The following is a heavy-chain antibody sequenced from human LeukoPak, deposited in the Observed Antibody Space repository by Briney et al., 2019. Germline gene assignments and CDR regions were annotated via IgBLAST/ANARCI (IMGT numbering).Heavy chain of an antibody. Sequence: SQTLSLTCAVSGGSISSGGYSWSWIRQPPGKGLEWIGYIYHSGSTYHNPSLKTRVTISVDRSKNQFSLKLSSVTAADTAVYYCARGTHFDYWGQGTLVTVSS. CDR1: GGSISSGGYS. D-gene: IGHD1-1*01. V-gene: IGHV4-30-2*01. CDR3: ARGTHFDY. CDR2: IYHSGST. J-gene: IGHJ4*02.